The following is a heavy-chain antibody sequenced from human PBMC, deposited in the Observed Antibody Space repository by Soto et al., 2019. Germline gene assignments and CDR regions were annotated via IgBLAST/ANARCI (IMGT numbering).Heavy chain of an antibody. CDR3: ARGINFGVVIIAVGFDY. Sequence: SETLSLTCAVYGGSFSGYYWSWIRQPPGKGLEWIGEINHSGSTNYNPSLKSRVTISVDTSKNQFSLKLSSVTAADTAVYYCARGINFGVVIIAVGFDYWGQGTLVTVSS. V-gene: IGHV4-34*01. CDR1: GGSFSGYY. J-gene: IGHJ4*02. D-gene: IGHD3-3*01. CDR2: INHSGST.